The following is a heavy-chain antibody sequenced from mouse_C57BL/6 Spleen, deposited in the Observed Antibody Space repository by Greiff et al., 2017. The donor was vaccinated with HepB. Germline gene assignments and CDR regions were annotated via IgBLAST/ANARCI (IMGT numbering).Heavy chain of an antibody. D-gene: IGHD3-2*02. V-gene: IGHV1-69*01. J-gene: IGHJ2*01. CDR2: TDPSDSYT. CDR1: GYTFTSYW. CDR3: AKGGSSGLDY. Sequence: QVQLQQPGAELVMPGASVKLSCKASGYTFTSYWMHWVKQRPGQGLEWIGETDPSDSYTNYNQKFKGKSTLTVDKSSSTAYMQLSSLTSEDSAVYYCAKGGSSGLDYWGQGTTLTVSS.